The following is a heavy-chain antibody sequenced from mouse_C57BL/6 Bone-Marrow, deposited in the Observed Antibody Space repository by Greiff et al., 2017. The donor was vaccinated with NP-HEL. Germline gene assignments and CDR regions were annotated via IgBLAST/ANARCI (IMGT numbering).Heavy chain of an antibody. CDR2: IDPGDGST. V-gene: IGHV14-4*01. CDR3: TTAMVAYVFAY. Sequence: VQLQQSGAELVRPGASVKLSCTASGYNINGDYMHWVKQRPEQGLEWIGWIDPGDGSTEYASKFQGKATITADTSSNTAYLQLSSLTSEDAAAYYCTTAMVAYVFAYWGQGTLVTVS. CDR1: GYNINGDY. D-gene: IGHD1-1*02. J-gene: IGHJ3*01.